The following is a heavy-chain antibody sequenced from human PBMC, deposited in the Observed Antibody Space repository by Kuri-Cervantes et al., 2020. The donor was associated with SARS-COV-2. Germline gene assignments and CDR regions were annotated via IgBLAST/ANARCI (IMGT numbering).Heavy chain of an antibody. D-gene: IGHD3-3*01. V-gene: IGHV4-30-4*08. Sequence: SETLSLTCTVSGGSISSGDYYWSWIRQPPGKGLEWIGYIYYSGSTYYNPSLKSRVTISVDASKNQFSLKLSSVTAADTAVYYCARQGLDYDFWSGYSGFDYWGQGTLVTVSS. CDR1: GGSISSGDYY. CDR2: IYYSGST. CDR3: ARQGLDYDFWSGYSGFDY. J-gene: IGHJ4*02.